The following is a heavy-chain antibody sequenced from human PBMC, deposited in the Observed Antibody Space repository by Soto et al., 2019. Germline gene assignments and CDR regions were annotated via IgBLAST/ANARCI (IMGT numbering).Heavy chain of an antibody. D-gene: IGHD1-1*01. CDR3: ARYDAFKAFDL. Sequence: AGGSLRLSCAASGFTFNSYSVNWVRQAPGKGLEWVASISSGSVHIDFADSVKGRFTISRDDVTNSVSLQMDSLRVEDTGIYYCARYDAFKAFDLWGQGTMVTVSS. V-gene: IGHV3-21*01. CDR1: GFTFNSYS. CDR2: ISSGSVHI. J-gene: IGHJ3*01.